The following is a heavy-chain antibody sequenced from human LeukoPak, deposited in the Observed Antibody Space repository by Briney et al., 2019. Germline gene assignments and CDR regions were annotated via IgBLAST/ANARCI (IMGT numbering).Heavy chain of an antibody. CDR3: ARHDYGGNSGDY. Sequence: PGGSLRLSCAASGFTFSSYSMNWVRQAPGKGLEWVSYIGTSSSTIYYADSVKGRFTISRDNAKNSLYLQMNSLRDGDTAVYYCARHDYGGNSGDYWGQGTLVTVSS. CDR1: GFTFSSYS. J-gene: IGHJ4*02. CDR2: IGTSSSTI. D-gene: IGHD4-23*01. V-gene: IGHV3-48*02.